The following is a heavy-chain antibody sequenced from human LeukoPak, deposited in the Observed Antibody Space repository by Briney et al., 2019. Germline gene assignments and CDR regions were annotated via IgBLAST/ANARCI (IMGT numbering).Heavy chain of an antibody. CDR1: GXTFRSYS. CDR2: ISSSSSTI. Sequence: GGSLRLSCAASGXTFRSYSMNWARQAPGKGLEWVSYISSSSSTIYYADSVKGRFTISRDNAKNSLYLQVNSLTAEDTAVYYCARGNSDAFDIWGHGTMVTVSS. D-gene: IGHD4-23*01. J-gene: IGHJ3*02. V-gene: IGHV3-48*01. CDR3: ARGNSDAFDI.